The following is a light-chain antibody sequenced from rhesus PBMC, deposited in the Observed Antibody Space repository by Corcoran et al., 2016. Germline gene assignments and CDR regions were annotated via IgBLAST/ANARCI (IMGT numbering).Light chain of an antibody. CDR2: RSS. CDR3: QQHDDSPFT. J-gene: IGKJ3*01. V-gene: IGKV1-69*01. CDR1: RGISTW. Sequence: DIQMTQSPSSLSASVGDRVTITCRASRGISTWLAWYQQKQGEAPKHLIYRSSNLETGVTSRFSGSGSGTDVRLTISSLQPEDVATYYCQQHDDSPFTFGPGTKLDIK.